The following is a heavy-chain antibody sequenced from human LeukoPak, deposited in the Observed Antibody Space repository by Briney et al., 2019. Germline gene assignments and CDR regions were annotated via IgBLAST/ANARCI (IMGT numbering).Heavy chain of an antibody. CDR2: IYYSGST. D-gene: IGHD3-16*01. CDR1: GGSISSSTYY. V-gene: IGHV4-39*01. Sequence: SETQSLTCTVSGGSISSSTYYWGWIRRPPGKGLEWIGSIYYSGSTYYDPSVKSRVTVSVDTSKNQFSLNLSSVTAADTAVYYCVRGTTLRHYQYWGQGTLVAVSS. CDR3: VRGTTLRHYQY. J-gene: IGHJ4*02.